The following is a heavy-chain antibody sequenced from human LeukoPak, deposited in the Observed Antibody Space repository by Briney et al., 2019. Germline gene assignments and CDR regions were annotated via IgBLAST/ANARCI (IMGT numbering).Heavy chain of an antibody. V-gene: IGHV1-8*01. Sequence: ASVKVSCKASGYTFTSYDINWVRQATGQGLEWMGWMNPNSGNTGYAQKFQGRVTMTRNTSISTAYMELSSVRSEDTAVYYCARGIGSTTVTTLEYYFDYWGQGTLVTVSS. J-gene: IGHJ4*02. CDR2: MNPNSGNT. CDR1: GYTFTSYD. D-gene: IGHD4-17*01. CDR3: ARGIGSTTVTTLEYYFDY.